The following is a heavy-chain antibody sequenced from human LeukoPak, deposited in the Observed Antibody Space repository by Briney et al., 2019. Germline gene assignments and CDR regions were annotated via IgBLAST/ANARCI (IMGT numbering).Heavy chain of an antibody. CDR2: INHSGST. D-gene: IGHD5-18*01. Sequence: SETLSLTCTVSGGSISSGGSYWSWIRQPPGKGLEWIGEINHSGSTNYNPSLKSRVTISVDTSKNRFSLKLSSVTAADTAVYYCARGGYSYGFPCDYWGQGTLVTVSS. CDR1: GGSISSGGSY. CDR3: ARGGYSYGFPCDY. V-gene: IGHV4-30-2*05. J-gene: IGHJ4*02.